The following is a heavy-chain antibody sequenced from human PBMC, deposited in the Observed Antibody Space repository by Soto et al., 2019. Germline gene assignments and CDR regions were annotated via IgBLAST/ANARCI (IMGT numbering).Heavy chain of an antibody. CDR2: INPNSGGT. CDR3: ASEGTWTYYYDSSGYKANYYYYYGMDV. D-gene: IGHD3-22*01. V-gene: IGHV1-2*02. J-gene: IGHJ6*02. CDR1: GYTFTGYY. Sequence: QVQLVQSGAEVKKPGASVKVSCKASGYTFTGYYMHWVRQAPGQGLEWMGWINPNSGGTNYAQKFQGRVTMTRDTATSTAYMELSRLRSEDTAVYYCASEGTWTYYYDSSGYKANYYYYYGMDVWGQGTTVTVSS.